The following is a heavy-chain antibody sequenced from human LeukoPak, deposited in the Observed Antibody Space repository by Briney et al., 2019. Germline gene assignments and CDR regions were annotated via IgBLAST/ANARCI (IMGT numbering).Heavy chain of an antibody. CDR2: ISGDSGDSSST. CDR1: GFTFSIYS. Sequence: GGSLRLSCAASGFTFSIYSLNWVRQAPGKGLEWVSSISGDSGDSSSTYYADSVKGRFTISRDNAENSLYLQMNSLRPEDTALYYCAKDPGSMVRGFYMDVWGKGTTVTVSS. J-gene: IGHJ6*03. CDR3: AKDPGSMVRGFYMDV. D-gene: IGHD3-10*01. V-gene: IGHV3-21*01.